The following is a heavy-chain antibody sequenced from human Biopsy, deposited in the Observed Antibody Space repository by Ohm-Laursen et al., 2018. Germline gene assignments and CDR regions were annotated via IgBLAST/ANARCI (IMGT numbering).Heavy chain of an antibody. CDR2: INAKTGDT. D-gene: IGHD3-22*01. Sequence: ASVKVSCKASGYTFTGYHVHWVRQAPGQGLEWMGWINAKTGDTNYEQKFQGRVTMTRDTSISTAYVDLSSLRSDDTAAYYCTRGGYYYDSLAYYYWFDPWGQGTLVTVSS. V-gene: IGHV1-2*02. CDR3: TRGGYYYDSLAYYYWFDP. CDR1: GYTFTGYH. J-gene: IGHJ5*02.